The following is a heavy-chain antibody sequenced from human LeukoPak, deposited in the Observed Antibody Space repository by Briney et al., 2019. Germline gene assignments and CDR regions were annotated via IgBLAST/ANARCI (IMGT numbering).Heavy chain of an antibody. Sequence: SGPTLLHPTRTLTLTCTFSGFSLRTSGVGVGWIRQPPGKALEWLPLIYWDDDKRYSPSLNSRLTITKDTSKNQVVLTMTNMDPVDTATYYCAHRWAASVFDPWGQGTLVTVSS. CDR1: GFSLRTSGVG. J-gene: IGHJ5*02. CDR2: IYWDDDK. CDR3: AHRWAASVFDP. D-gene: IGHD6-13*01. V-gene: IGHV2-5*02.